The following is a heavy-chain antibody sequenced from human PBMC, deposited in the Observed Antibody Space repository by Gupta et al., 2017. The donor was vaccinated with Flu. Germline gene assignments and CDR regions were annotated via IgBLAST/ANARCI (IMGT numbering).Heavy chain of an antibody. D-gene: IGHD5-24*01. CDR2: ITAFNGDT. V-gene: IGHV1-45*02. CDR3: ARSFIDGPSRAFDL. Sequence: QMQLVQSGAEVKKTGSSVKVSCKASGSTLTYRHVHWVRQAPGQAPEWMGWITAFNGDTNYAQKFQDRVTLTWDRSMNTAYMELSSLKSEDTAIYYCARSFIDGPSRAFDLWGQGTTVTVSS. CDR1: GSTLTYRH. J-gene: IGHJ3*01.